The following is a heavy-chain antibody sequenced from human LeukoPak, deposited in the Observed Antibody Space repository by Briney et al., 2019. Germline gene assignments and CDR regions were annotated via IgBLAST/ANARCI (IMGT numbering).Heavy chain of an antibody. J-gene: IGHJ4*02. V-gene: IGHV1-2*02. CDR2: IDPNSGGT. Sequence: GASVKVSCKASGYTFTGYYMHWVRQAPGQGLEWMAWIDPNSGGTKYAQKFQGRVTMTRDTSISTAYMELTRLISDDTAVYYCATADHPYCSGGICSSSWGQGTLVTVSS. D-gene: IGHD2-15*01. CDR3: ATADHPYCSGGICSSS. CDR1: GYTFTGYY.